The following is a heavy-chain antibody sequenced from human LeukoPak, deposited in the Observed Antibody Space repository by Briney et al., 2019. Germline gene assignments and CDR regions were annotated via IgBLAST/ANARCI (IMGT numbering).Heavy chain of an antibody. Sequence: GGSLRLSCAASEFTFRTYEMNWVRQAPGKGLEWVAYISNSGNTVSYADSVKGRFTISRDNAKSSLCLQMNSLRAEDTAVYYCVRGPASYSSSSWFDYWSQGTLVTVSS. D-gene: IGHD6-6*01. V-gene: IGHV3-48*03. CDR2: ISNSGNTV. CDR1: EFTFRTYE. CDR3: VRGPASYSSSSWFDY. J-gene: IGHJ4*02.